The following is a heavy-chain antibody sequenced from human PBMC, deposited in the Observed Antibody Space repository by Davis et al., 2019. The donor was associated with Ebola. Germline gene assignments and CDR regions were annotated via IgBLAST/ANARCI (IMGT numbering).Heavy chain of an antibody. V-gene: IGHV1-46*01. D-gene: IGHD3-10*01. J-gene: IGHJ6*02. CDR2: INPSGGST. CDR3: ARDVQRDDNKYWSVSYGLDV. CDR1: GYTLTDYQ. Sequence: ASVKVSCKASGYTLTDYQMHWVRQAPGQGLEWMGIINPSGGSTSYAQKFQGRVTMTRDTSTSTVYMELSSLRSEDTAVYYCARDVQRDDNKYWSVSYGLDVWGQGTTVIVSS.